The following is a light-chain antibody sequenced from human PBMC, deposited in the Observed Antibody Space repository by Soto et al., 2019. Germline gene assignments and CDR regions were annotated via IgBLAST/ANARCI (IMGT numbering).Light chain of an antibody. CDR3: QQYNTWSPRYT. CDR1: QSVGTY. Sequence: EIVMTQSPATLSVSPWVTPTLSCMASQSVGTYLAWYQQRPGQPPRLLIYGASTRATGIIARFSVNGAGTEFSITISSLQSEDFAVYYCQQYNTWSPRYTFGPETKVEIK. V-gene: IGKV3-15*01. CDR2: GAS. J-gene: IGKJ2*01.